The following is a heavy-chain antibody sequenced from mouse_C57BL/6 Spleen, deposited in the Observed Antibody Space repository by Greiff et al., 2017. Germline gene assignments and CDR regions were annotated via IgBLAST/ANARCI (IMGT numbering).Heavy chain of an antibody. CDR2: ISSGGSYT. CDR1: GFTFSSYG. D-gene: IGHD1-1*01. Sequence: EVQLVESGGDLVKPGGSLKLSCAASGFTFSSYGMSWVRQTPDKRLEWVATISSGGSYTYYPDSVKGRFTISRDNAKNSLYLQMSSLKSEDTAMYYCARQYYSSSYNYAMDYWGQGTSVTVSS. V-gene: IGHV5-6*01. J-gene: IGHJ4*01. CDR3: ARQYYSSSYNYAMDY.